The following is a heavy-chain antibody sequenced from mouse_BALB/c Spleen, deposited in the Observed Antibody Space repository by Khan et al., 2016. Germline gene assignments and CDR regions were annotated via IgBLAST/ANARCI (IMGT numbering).Heavy chain of an antibody. CDR3: ARWSYYYGSSYGWFAY. CDR1: GYTFTDYW. CDR2: INPSTGYT. D-gene: IGHD1-1*01. Sequence: QVQLQQSGAELTKPGASVKMSCKASGYTFTDYWMHWVKQRPGQGLEWIGYINPSTGYTKYHQMFKDKATLTAAKSSSTAYMQLSSLTSEDSAVYYCARWSYYYGSSYGWFAYWGQGTLVTVSA. V-gene: IGHV1-7*01. J-gene: IGHJ3*01.